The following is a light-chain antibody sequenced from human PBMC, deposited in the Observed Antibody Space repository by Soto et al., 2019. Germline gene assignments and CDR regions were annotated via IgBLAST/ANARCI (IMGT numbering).Light chain of an antibody. V-gene: IGKV3-11*01. Sequence: EIVLTQSPATLSFSPGERATLSCRASQSVSSYLAWYQQKPGQAPRLLIYDASNRATGIPARLRGSGSGTDFTLTISSLEPEDVAVYYCPQRSNWPRWTVGQGTKVEIK. CDR2: DAS. CDR3: PQRSNWPRWT. J-gene: IGKJ1*01. CDR1: QSVSSY.